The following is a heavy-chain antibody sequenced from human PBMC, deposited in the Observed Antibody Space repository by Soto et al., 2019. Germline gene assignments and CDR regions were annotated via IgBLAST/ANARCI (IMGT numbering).Heavy chain of an antibody. CDR1: GFPFSAHN. V-gene: IGHV3-21*01. CDR3: SRSPEVGVRGAY. D-gene: IGHD3-16*01. J-gene: IGHJ4*02. CDR2: ITVGSSHI. Sequence: EVQLVESGGGLVKPGGSLRLSCTGSGFPFSAHNNNWVRQAPGKGLEWVSSITVGSSHIYQPNSMKGRFTISRDDAKNSVYLQIDSLRDEDTALYYCSRSPEVGVRGAYWGQGTLVTVSS.